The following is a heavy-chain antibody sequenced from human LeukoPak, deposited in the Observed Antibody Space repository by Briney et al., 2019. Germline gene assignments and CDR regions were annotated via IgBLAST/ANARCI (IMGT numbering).Heavy chain of an antibody. D-gene: IGHD6-13*01. CDR1: GFTFSSYD. V-gene: IGHV3-13*04. J-gene: IGHJ4*02. CDR3: VSGGGFGSSWYYFDY. CDR2: IGIAGDT. Sequence: GGSLRLSCAASGFTFSSYDMYWVRHATGKGLEWVSSIGIAGDTYYAGSVKGRFTISRENAKSSLYLQMNYLTAGDTAVYYCVSGGGFGSSWYYFDYWGQGTLVTVSS.